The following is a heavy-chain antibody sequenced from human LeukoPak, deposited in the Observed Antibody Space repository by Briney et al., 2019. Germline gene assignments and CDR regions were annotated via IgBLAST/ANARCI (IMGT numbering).Heavy chain of an antibody. V-gene: IGHV3-23*01. D-gene: IGHD2-2*01. CDR3: ANLPGRYCSSASCYDY. Sequence: GGSLRLSCTASGFTFRSYALSWVRQAPGKGLEWVSATTGSGDKLFYADSVKGRFTISRDNSKNTLYLQMNSLRAEDTAVYFCANLPGRYCSSASCYDYWGQGTLVTVSS. J-gene: IGHJ4*02. CDR2: TTGSGDKL. CDR1: GFTFRSYA.